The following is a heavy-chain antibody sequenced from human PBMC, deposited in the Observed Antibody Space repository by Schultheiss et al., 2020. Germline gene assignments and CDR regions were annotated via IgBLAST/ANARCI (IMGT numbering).Heavy chain of an antibody. Sequence: SETLSLTCTVSGGSISSYYWSWIRQPPGKGLEWIGYIYYSGSTNYNPSLKSRVTISVDTPKNQFSLRLSSVTAADTAIYYCARGSENYCSGGSCYSGVNWFDPWGQGTLVTVSS. J-gene: IGHJ5*02. V-gene: IGHV4-59*08. CDR2: IYYSGST. CDR1: GGSISSYY. D-gene: IGHD2-15*01. CDR3: ARGSENYCSGGSCYSGVNWFDP.